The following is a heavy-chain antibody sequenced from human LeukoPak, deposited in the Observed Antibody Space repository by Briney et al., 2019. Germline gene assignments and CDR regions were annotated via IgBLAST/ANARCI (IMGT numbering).Heavy chain of an antibody. J-gene: IGHJ3*02. Sequence: GGTVRLSCGASGFTVSTNYMSWVRQAPRKGLEWVSIIYSGGSTYYADSVKGRFTISRDNSKNTLYLQMNSLRAEDTAVYYCASYRYGSSFAFDIWGQGTMVTFS. CDR2: IYSGGST. CDR1: GFTVSTNY. D-gene: IGHD6-6*01. CDR3: ASYRYGSSFAFDI. V-gene: IGHV3-66*01.